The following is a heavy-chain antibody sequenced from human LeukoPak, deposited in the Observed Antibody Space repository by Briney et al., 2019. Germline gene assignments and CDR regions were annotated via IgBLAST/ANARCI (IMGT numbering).Heavy chain of an antibody. CDR1: GGSISSGYYY. Sequence: SQTLSLTCTVSGGSISSGYYYWGCIRQPPGKGLEWVGSIYPSGGTYYNPSLKSRVTISVDKSKNQFSLKLSSVTAADTAVYYCARGEGYSSSWYQPHFDYWGQGTLVTVSS. CDR2: IYPSGGT. D-gene: IGHD6-13*01. J-gene: IGHJ4*02. V-gene: IGHV4-39*07. CDR3: ARGEGYSSSWYQPHFDY.